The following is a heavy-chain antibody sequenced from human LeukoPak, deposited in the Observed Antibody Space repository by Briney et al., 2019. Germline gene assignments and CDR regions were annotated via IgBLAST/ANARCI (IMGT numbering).Heavy chain of an antibody. V-gene: IGHV3-7*03. D-gene: IGHD2-15*01. CDR3: TTDTWYSAGH. CDR1: GFIFSNYA. CDR2: IKKDGSEK. Sequence: GGSLRLSCAASGFIFSNYAMNWVRQAPGKELEWVAIIKKDGSEKYYVDSMKGRFTISRDNAKNSLFLQMNSLRAEDTAIYYCTTDTWYSAGHWGQGTLVTVSS. J-gene: IGHJ4*02.